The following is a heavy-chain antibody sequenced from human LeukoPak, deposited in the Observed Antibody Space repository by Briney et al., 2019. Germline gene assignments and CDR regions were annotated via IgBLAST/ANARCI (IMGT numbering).Heavy chain of an antibody. Sequence: GGSLRLSCAASGFTFSNYGMHWVRQAPGKGLEWVAVISYDGSNKYYADSVKGRFTISRDYSKNTLYLQMNSLRAEDTAVYYCARARGYSSSRGYYYYYYGMDVWGQGTTVTVSS. V-gene: IGHV3-30*19. CDR2: ISYDGSNK. CDR1: GFTFSNYG. D-gene: IGHD6-13*01. J-gene: IGHJ6*02. CDR3: ARARGYSSSRGYYYYYYGMDV.